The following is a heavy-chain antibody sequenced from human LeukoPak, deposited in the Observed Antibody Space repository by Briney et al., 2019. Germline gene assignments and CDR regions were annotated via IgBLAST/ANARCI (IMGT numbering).Heavy chain of an antibody. D-gene: IGHD4-17*01. CDR1: GGSFSGYY. Sequence: SETLSLTCAVYGGSFSGYYWSWIRQPPGKGLEWIGEVNHSGSTNYNPSLKSRVTISVDTSKNQFSLKLSSVTAADTAVYYCARGFYGDAASGWGQGTLVTVSS. CDR2: VNHSGST. V-gene: IGHV4-34*01. CDR3: ARGFYGDAASG. J-gene: IGHJ4*02.